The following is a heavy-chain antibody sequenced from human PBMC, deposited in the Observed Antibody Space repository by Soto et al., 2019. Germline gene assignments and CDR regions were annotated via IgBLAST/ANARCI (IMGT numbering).Heavy chain of an antibody. CDR1: GGSISSGDYY. Sequence: SETLSLTCTVSGGSISSGDYYWSWIRQPPRKGLEWIGYIYYSGSTYYNPSLKSRVTMSVDTSKNQFSLKLSSVTAADTAVYYCARGWVVAAGFDYWGQGTLVTVSS. V-gene: IGHV4-30-4*01. CDR3: ARGWVVAAGFDY. J-gene: IGHJ4*02. D-gene: IGHD2-15*01. CDR2: IYYSGST.